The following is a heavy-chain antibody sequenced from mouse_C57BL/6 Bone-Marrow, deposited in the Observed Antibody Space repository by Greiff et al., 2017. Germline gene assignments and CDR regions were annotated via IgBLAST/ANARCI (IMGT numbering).Heavy chain of an antibody. J-gene: IGHJ2*01. V-gene: IGHV1-55*01. CDR1: GYTFTSYW. CDR3: ARPGPLGRSFDY. Sequence: QVQLQQPGAELVKPGASVKMSCKASGYTFTSYWITWVKQRPGQGLEWIGDIYPTSGRTNYNEKFKSKAILTVDTSSITAYMQLSSLTSEDCAVFYCARPGPLGRSFDYRGQGTTLAVSS. CDR2: IYPTSGRT. D-gene: IGHD4-1*01.